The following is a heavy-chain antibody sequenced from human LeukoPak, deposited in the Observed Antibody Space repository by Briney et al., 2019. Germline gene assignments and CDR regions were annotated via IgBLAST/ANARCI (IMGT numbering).Heavy chain of an antibody. J-gene: IGHJ4*02. D-gene: IGHD6-13*01. CDR3: ARVGLIVVAGTDY. Sequence: PGGSLRLSCAASGFTFSNYWMHWVRQAPGKGPVWVSRINSDGSSTSYADSVKGRFTISRDNAKNTLYLQMNSLRAEDTAVYYCARVGLIVVAGTDYWGQGTLVTVSS. V-gene: IGHV3-74*01. CDR2: INSDGSST. CDR1: GFTFSNYW.